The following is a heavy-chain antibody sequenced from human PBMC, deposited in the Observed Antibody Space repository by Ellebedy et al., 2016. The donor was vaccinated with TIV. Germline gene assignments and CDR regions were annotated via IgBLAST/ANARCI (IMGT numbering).Heavy chain of an antibody. CDR3: ARGGFTSFGDYFFDP. CDR2: ISSRGSTI. Sequence: GESLKISXAGSGLTVSDYYFTWIRQAPGRGLEWVFYISSRGSTIFYADSVKGRFTISRDNAKNSVYLQMNNLTVEDTAVYYGARGGFTSFGDYFFDPWGQGALVTVSS. CDR1: GLTVSDYY. V-gene: IGHV3-11*01. J-gene: IGHJ5*02. D-gene: IGHD3-3*01.